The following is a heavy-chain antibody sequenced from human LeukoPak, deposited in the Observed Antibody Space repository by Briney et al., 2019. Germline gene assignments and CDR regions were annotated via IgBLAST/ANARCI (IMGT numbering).Heavy chain of an antibody. CDR1: GLTFSSYS. CDR3: VFPYWQDLDH. D-gene: IGHD2-15*01. Sequence: GGSLRLSCAASGLTFSSYSMQWVRQAPGRGLEWVSHISSSGSTIYYADSVKGRFTISRDNAKESLYLQMSSLRDEDTAVYYCVFPYWQDLDHWGQGTLVTVSS. J-gene: IGHJ4*02. CDR2: ISSSGSTI. V-gene: IGHV3-48*02.